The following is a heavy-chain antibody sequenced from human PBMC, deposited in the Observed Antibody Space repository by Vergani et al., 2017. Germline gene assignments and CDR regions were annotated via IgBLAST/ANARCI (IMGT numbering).Heavy chain of an antibody. D-gene: IGHD3-10*01. CDR2: INHSGST. J-gene: IGHJ6*03. V-gene: IGHV4-34*01. CDR1: GGSFSGYY. Sequence: QVQLQQWGAGLLKPSETLSLTCAVYGGSFSGYYWSWIRQPPGKGLEWIGEINHSGSTYYNPSLKSRVTISVDTSKNQFSLKLSSVTAADTAVYYCASLAGKGVYYYMDVWGKGTTVTVSS. CDR3: ASLAGKGVYYYMDV.